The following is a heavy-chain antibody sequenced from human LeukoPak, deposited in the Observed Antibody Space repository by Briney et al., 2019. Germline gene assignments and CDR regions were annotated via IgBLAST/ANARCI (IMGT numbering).Heavy chain of an antibody. V-gene: IGHV4-34*01. D-gene: IGHD2-2*01. Sequence: SGTLSLTCAVYGESFTGYYWTWSRQPPGKGLEWIGEINHSGSTNYNPSLKSRVTISVDTSKNQFSLNMNSVTAADTAVYYCARACTSCYGRGWLDPWGQGTLVTVSS. CDR1: GESFTGYY. CDR2: INHSGST. CDR3: ARACTSCYGRGWLDP. J-gene: IGHJ5*02.